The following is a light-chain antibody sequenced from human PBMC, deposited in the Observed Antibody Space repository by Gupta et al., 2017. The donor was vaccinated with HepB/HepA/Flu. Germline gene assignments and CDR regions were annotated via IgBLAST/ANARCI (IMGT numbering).Light chain of an antibody. CDR1: QSVDTY. CDR2: DAS. J-gene: IGKJ4*01. V-gene: IGKV1-39*01. CDR3: QQGYNPPGIT. Sequence: DIQMTQSPSSLSASVGDRVTITCRASQSVDTYLSWYQQKPGKAPNLLIYDASTLQSGVPSRFSGSGSGTHFTLTINTRQPEDFATYFCQQGYNPPGITFGGGTKVEI.